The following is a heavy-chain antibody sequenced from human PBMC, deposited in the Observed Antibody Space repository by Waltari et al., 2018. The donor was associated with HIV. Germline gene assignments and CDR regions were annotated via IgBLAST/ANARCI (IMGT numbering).Heavy chain of an antibody. CDR2: ISASGTRT. D-gene: IGHD3-9*01. J-gene: IGHJ4*02. CDR1: RLNFSKYD. V-gene: IGHV3-23*04. CDR3: ATVPLDILTGFDPYYFES. Sequence: EVQLVESGGGLVQPGGSLRVSCAGSRLNFSKYDMRWVRQSPGEVLRWVSAISASGTRTYYADSVKGRFTVSRDNSKNTLNLQMSSLRAEDTAVYYCATVPLDILTGFDPYYFESWGQGTLVTVSS.